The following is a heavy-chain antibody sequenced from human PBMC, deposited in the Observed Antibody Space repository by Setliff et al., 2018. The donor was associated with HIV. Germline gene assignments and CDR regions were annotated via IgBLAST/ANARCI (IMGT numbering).Heavy chain of an antibody. V-gene: IGHV1-18*01. CDR1: GYTFTSYD. CDR3: AREIGDYYDSSGYYPPTDYYYGMDV. Sequence: ASVKVSCKASGYTFTSYDISWVRQAPGQGLEWMGWISAYNGNTDYAQKLQGRVTMTTDTSTSTAYMELRSLRSDDTAVYYCAREIGDYYDSSGYYPPTDYYYGMDVWGQGTTVTVSS. CDR2: ISAYNGNT. J-gene: IGHJ6*02. D-gene: IGHD3-22*01.